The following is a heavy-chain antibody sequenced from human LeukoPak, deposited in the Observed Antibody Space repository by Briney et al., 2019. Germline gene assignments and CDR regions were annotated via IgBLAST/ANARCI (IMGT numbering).Heavy chain of an antibody. J-gene: IGHJ3*02. Sequence: ASVKVSCKASGGTFSSYTINWVRQAPGQGLEWMGWISAHNGNTNYAQKFQGRVTLTTDTSTSTAYMELRSLRSDDTAVYYCARDGELYSGSKGLFDIWGQGTMVTVSS. CDR2: ISAHNGNT. V-gene: IGHV1-18*01. D-gene: IGHD1-26*01. CDR1: GGTFSSYT. CDR3: ARDGELYSGSKGLFDI.